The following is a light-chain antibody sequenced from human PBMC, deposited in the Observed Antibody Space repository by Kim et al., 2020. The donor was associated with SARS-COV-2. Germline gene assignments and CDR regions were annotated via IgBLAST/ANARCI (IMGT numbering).Light chain of an antibody. CDR3: SSFTSSNTYV. Sequence: GQSMTTSCPGTSSIVGAYNYSSCYQHHLGNAPALMIYDVNQRPSGGSNRVCGSTPANTASLTISELQDEYGADYSCSSFTSSNTYVFGTGTNVTDL. J-gene: IGLJ1*01. V-gene: IGLV2-14*03. CDR2: DVN. CDR1: SSIVGAYNY.